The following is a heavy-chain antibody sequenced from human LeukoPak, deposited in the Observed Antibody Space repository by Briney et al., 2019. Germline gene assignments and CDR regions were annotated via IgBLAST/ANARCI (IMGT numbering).Heavy chain of an antibody. Sequence: GESLKISGQGSGYNFATFWIGWVRQMPGKGLERMGIIYPGDSDTRYSPSFEGQVTISADKSISTSYLQWSSLKASDTAIYFCATYTDHYYFDNWGQGTLVTVSS. CDR3: ATYTDHYYFDN. V-gene: IGHV5-51*01. CDR1: GYNFATFW. J-gene: IGHJ4*02. CDR2: IYPGDSDT. D-gene: IGHD1-14*01.